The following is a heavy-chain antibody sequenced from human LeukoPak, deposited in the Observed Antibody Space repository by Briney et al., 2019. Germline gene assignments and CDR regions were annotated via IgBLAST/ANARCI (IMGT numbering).Heavy chain of an antibody. J-gene: IGHJ4*02. V-gene: IGHV3-74*01. CDR1: GFTFSSYW. CDR3: ARDPLNGDPYFDY. Sequence: GGSLRLSCAASGFTFSSYWMHWVRQAPGKGLVWVSRINSDGSSTSYADSVKGRFTIPRDNAKNTLYLQMNSLRAEDTAVYYCARDPLNGDPYFDYWGQGTLVTVSS. D-gene: IGHD4-17*01. CDR2: INSDGSST.